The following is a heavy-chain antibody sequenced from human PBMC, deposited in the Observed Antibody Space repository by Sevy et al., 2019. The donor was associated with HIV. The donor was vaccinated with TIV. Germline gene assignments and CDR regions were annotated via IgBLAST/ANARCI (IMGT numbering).Heavy chain of an antibody. CDR1: GFPFSNFA. CDR3: AKRRVQSGLSGGGANYGMDV. J-gene: IGHJ6*02. CDR2: LIGGGSRT. D-gene: IGHD2-8*02. Sequence: GGSLLSCAASGFPFSNFAMSWVRQAPGKGLEWVSTLIGGGSRTYYADSVTGRFIISRDNSRNTLYLQMNSLRAEDTAIYYCAKRRVQSGLSGGGANYGMDVCGRGTTVTVSS. V-gene: IGHV3-23*01.